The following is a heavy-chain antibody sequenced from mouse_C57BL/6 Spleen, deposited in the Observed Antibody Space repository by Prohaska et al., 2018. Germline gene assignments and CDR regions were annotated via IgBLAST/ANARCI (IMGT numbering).Heavy chain of an antibody. V-gene: IGHV1-26*01. D-gene: IGHD1-1*01. Sequence: HATSLPWIGDLNPNYVGTSHNQKLKGKATLTGDKSSSTAYMELCSLTSEDSPVYYCARASYYYGSSYGYFDLWGTATTVIVSS. J-gene: IGHJ1*03. CDR3: ARASYYYGSSYGYFDL. CDR2: LNPNYVGT.